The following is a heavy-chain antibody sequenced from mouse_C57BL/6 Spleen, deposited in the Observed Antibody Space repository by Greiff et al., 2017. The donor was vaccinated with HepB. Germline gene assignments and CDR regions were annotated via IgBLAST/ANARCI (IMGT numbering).Heavy chain of an antibody. CDR2: ISDGGSYT. J-gene: IGHJ3*01. CDR3: ANGFYYYGSSAFAY. CDR1: GFTFSSYA. V-gene: IGHV5-4*01. D-gene: IGHD1-1*01. Sequence: EVQLQESGGGLVKPGGSLKLSCAASGFTFSSYAMSWVRQTPEKRLEWVATISDGGSYTYYPDNVKGRFTISRDNAKNNLYLQMSHLKSEDTAMYYCANGFYYYGSSAFAYWGQGTLVTVSA.